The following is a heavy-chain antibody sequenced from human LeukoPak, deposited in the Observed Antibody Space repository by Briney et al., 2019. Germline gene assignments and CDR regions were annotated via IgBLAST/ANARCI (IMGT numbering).Heavy chain of an antibody. V-gene: IGHV3-53*01. Sequence: GGSLRLSCAASGFTVSSNYMSWVRQAPGKGLEWVSVIYSGGSTYHADSVKGRFTISRDNSKNTLYLQMNSLRAEDTAVYYCARDASPHYDILTGYYPPVDYWGQGTLVTVSS. J-gene: IGHJ4*02. D-gene: IGHD3-9*01. CDR2: IYSGGST. CDR1: GFTVSSNY. CDR3: ARDASPHYDILTGYYPPVDY.